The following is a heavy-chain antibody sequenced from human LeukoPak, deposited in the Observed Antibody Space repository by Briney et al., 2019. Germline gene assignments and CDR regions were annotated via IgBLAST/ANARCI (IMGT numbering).Heavy chain of an antibody. Sequence: GASVKVSCKASGYTFTSYGINWVRQAPGQGLEWMGWISAYNGNTNYAQKLQGRVTMTTDTSTSTAYMELRSLRSDDTAVYYCARGWGYDFWSGLPYYMDVWGKGTTVTVSS. J-gene: IGHJ6*03. CDR1: GYTFTSYG. CDR3: ARGWGYDFWSGLPYYMDV. CDR2: ISAYNGNT. D-gene: IGHD3-3*01. V-gene: IGHV1-18*01.